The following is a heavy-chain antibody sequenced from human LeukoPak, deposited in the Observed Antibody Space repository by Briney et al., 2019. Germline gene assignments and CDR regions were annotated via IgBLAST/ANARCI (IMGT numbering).Heavy chain of an antibody. J-gene: IGHJ5*02. Sequence: SETLSLTCAVYGGSSSGYYWSWIRQPPGKGLEWIGEINHSGSTNYNPSLKSRVTISVDTSKNQFSLKLSSVTAADTAVYYCARHPVRYFDWLPNNWFDPWGQGTLVTVSS. CDR1: GGSSSGYY. V-gene: IGHV4-34*01. CDR2: INHSGST. D-gene: IGHD3-9*01. CDR3: ARHPVRYFDWLPNNWFDP.